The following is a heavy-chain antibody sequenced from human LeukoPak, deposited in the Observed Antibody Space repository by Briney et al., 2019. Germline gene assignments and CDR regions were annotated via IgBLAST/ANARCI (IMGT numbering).Heavy chain of an antibody. D-gene: IGHD3-3*01. V-gene: IGHV4-4*07. Sequence: SETLSLTCTVPGDSISSYYWSWLRQPAGKGLEWIGRIYTSGSTNYNPYLKSRVTMSVDTSKNHFSLKLSSVTAADTAVYYCARDLSSAIFGVVMEDYMDVWGKGTTVTVSS. CDR2: IYTSGST. CDR3: ARDLSSAIFGVVMEDYMDV. CDR1: GDSISSYY. J-gene: IGHJ6*03.